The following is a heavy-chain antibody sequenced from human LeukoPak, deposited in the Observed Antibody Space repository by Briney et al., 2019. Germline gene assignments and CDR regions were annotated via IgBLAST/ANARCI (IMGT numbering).Heavy chain of an antibody. CDR2: IYPGDSDT. CDR1: GYSFTSYW. Sequence: GESLKISCKGSGYSFTSYWIGWVRQMPGKGLEWMGIIYPGDSDTRHSPSFQGQVTISADKSISTAYLQWSSLKASDTAMYYCATTGYYGSGSYFNPFDYWGQGTLVTVSS. J-gene: IGHJ4*02. D-gene: IGHD3-10*01. CDR3: ATTGYYGSGSYFNPFDY. V-gene: IGHV5-51*01.